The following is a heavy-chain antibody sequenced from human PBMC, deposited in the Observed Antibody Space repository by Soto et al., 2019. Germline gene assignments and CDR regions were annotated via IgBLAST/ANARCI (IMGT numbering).Heavy chain of an antibody. CDR2: IWYDGSNK. D-gene: IGHD3-9*01. Sequence: PGGSLRLSCAASGFTFSSYGMHWVRQAPGKGLEWVAVIWYDGSNKYYADSVKGRFTISRDNSKNTLYLQMNSLRAEDTAVYYCARTDKQGDYMDVWGKGTTVTVSS. V-gene: IGHV3-33*01. CDR1: GFTFSSYG. CDR3: ARTDKQGDYMDV. J-gene: IGHJ6*03.